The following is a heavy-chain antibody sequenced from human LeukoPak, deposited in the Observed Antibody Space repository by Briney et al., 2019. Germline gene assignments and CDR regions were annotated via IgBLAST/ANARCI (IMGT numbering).Heavy chain of an antibody. J-gene: IGHJ4*02. CDR3: ARNSGSNRPVDC. Sequence: GRSLRLSCAASGFTFSSYWMHWVRQAPGKGLVWISGINTDGSTTRYADSVKGRFTISRDNANNTLYLQMNSLRAEDTAVYYCARNSGSNRPVDCWGQGTLVAVSS. V-gene: IGHV3-74*01. CDR2: INTDGSTT. CDR1: GFTFSSYW. D-gene: IGHD1-26*01.